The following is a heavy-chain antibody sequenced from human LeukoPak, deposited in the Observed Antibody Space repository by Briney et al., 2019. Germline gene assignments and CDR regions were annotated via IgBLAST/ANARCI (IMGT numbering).Heavy chain of an antibody. D-gene: IGHD2-21*02. CDR2: ISYDGSNK. Sequence: GGSMRLSCAASGFTFSSYAMHWVRQAPGKGLEWVAAISYDGSNKYYADSVKGRFTISRDNSKNTLYLQMNSLRAEDTAVYYCARDRASDFSLDYWGQGTLVTVSS. CDR3: ARDRASDFSLDY. CDR1: GFTFSSYA. J-gene: IGHJ4*02. V-gene: IGHV3-30-3*01.